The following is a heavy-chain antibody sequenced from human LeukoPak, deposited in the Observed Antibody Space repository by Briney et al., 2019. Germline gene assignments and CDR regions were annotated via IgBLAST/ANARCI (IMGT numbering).Heavy chain of an antibody. CDR2: INPNSGGT. D-gene: IGHD2-2*02. CDR3: ARELEVCSSTSCYTGGY. V-gene: IGHV1-2*02. J-gene: IGHJ4*02. Sequence: GASVKVSCKASGYTFTGYCMHWVRQAPGQGLEWMGWINPNSGGTNYAQKFQGRVTMTRDTSISTAYMELSRLRSDDTAVYYCARELEVCSSTSCYTGGYWGQGTLVTVSS. CDR1: GYTFTGYC.